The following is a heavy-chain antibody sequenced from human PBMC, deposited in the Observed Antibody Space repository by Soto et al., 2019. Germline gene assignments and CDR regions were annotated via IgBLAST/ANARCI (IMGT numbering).Heavy chain of an antibody. CDR1: GFTFSSYA. V-gene: IGHV3-30-3*01. CDR2: ILSDGSNK. J-gene: IGHJ6*02. Sequence: QVQLVESGGGVVQPGRSLRLSCAASGFTFSSYAMHWVRQAPGKGLEWVAVILSDGSNKCYVDSVKGRFTISRDNSKNRRYLQINSRRAEDKAVYYCARDGVQEEVWGQGTTVTVSS. CDR3: ARDGVQEEV.